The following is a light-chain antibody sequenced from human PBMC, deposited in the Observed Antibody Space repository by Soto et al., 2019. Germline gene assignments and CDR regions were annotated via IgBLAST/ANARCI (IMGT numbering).Light chain of an antibody. CDR1: QSVNSNY. CDR2: GAS. J-gene: IGKJ4*01. V-gene: IGKV3-20*01. CDR3: QQYGSSHLT. Sequence: EIVLTQSPGTLSLSPGERATLSCRASQSVNSNYLAWYQQKPGQAPRLLIYGASSGATGIPDRFSGSGSGTDFTLTIHRLEPEDFAVYYCQQYGSSHLTFGGGTKVDIK.